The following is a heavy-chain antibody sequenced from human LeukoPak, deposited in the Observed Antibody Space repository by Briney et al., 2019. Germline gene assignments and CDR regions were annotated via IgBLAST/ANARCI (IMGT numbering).Heavy chain of an antibody. Sequence: SGPTLVKPTQTLTLTCTVSGFSLSTSGVGVAWIRQPPAKALEWLALIYWDDDKRYSPSLKSRLTITKDTSKNQVVLTMTNMDPVDTATYYCAHSNEGVLLWFGDLSKRGHYFDYWGQGTLVTVSS. CDR2: IYWDDDK. J-gene: IGHJ4*02. V-gene: IGHV2-5*02. CDR3: AHSNEGVLLWFGDLSKRGHYFDY. CDR1: GFSLSTSGVG. D-gene: IGHD3-10*01.